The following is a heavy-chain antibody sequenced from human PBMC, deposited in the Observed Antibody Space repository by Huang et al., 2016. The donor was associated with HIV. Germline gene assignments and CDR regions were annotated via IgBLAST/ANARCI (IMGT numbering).Heavy chain of an antibody. D-gene: IGHD6-13*01. CDR1: GFPFIAYG. CDR2: ISYDGNND. V-gene: IGHV3-30*02. J-gene: IGHJ3*01. CDR3: VKERGSSRARSSFDF. Sequence: QVRLVESGGGVVQPGASLTLSCSASGFPFIAYGMDWVRQAPGKGLGWGSFISYDGNNDYLIGSVKGRFTISRDNSNNTLYLRMNSLRPEDTAVYYCVKERGSSRARSSFDFWGQGTSVIVSS.